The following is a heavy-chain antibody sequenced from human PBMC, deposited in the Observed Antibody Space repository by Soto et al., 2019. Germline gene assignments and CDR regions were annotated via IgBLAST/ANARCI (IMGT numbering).Heavy chain of an antibody. CDR2: IIPILGIA. J-gene: IGHJ6*03. Sequence: QVQLVQSGAEVKKPGSSVKVSCKASGGTFSSYTISWVRQAPGQGLEWMGRIIPILGIANYAQKFQGRVTITADKPRSTAYMELSSLSSEDTAVYYCASSYGSGSPNMAVGGKGPTVTVPS. V-gene: IGHV1-69*02. CDR3: ASSYGSGSPNMAV. D-gene: IGHD3-10*01. CDR1: GGTFSSYT.